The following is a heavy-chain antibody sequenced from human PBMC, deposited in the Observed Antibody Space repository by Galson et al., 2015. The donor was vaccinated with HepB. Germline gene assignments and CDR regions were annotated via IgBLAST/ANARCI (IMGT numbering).Heavy chain of an antibody. V-gene: IGHV3-53*04. CDR1: GFTVSDTY. J-gene: IGHJ6*02. Sequence: SLRLSCAASGFTVSDTYMNWVRQAPGKGLEWVSIIYSGGNTYYADSVKGRFTISRHNSKNTLYLQMNSLTAADTAVYYCARGSDSYYYGMDVWGQGTTVTVSS. CDR3: ARGSDSYYYGMDV. CDR2: IYSGGNT.